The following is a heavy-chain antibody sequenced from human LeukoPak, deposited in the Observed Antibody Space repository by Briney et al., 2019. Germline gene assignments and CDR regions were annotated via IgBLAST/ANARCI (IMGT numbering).Heavy chain of an antibody. CDR1: GGSISSYY. CDR2: IYYSGST. J-gene: IGHJ6*02. V-gene: IGHV4-59*01. CDR3: ASQIESGSSWYADGMDV. D-gene: IGHD6-13*01. Sequence: SETLSLTCTVSGGSISSYYWSWIRQPPGKGLEWIGYIYYSGSTNYNPSLKSRVTISVDTSKNQFSLKLSSVTAEDTAVYYCASQIESGSSWYADGMDVWGQGTTVTVSS.